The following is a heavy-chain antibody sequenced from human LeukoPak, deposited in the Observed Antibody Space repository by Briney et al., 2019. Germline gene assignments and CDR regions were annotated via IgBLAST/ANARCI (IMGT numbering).Heavy chain of an antibody. D-gene: IGHD4-11*01. CDR2: IYYTGNT. CDR1: GGSITSSNW. CDR3: AKSNAWDWFDP. Sequence: SGTLSLTCAVSGGSITSSNWWSWVRQPPGKGLEWIGEIYYTGNTNYNPSLESRVTISVDKSNNQFSLNLSSVTAADTAVYYCAKSNAWDWFDPWGQGTLVTVSS. J-gene: IGHJ5*02. V-gene: IGHV4-4*02.